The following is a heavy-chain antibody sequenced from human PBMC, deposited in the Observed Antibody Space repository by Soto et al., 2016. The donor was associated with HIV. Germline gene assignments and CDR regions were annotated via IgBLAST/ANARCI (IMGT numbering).Heavy chain of an antibody. D-gene: IGHD1-26*01. CDR3: TTIGIVGAIIDEYFQH. V-gene: IGHV3-15*01. CDR1: GFTFSNAW. CDR2: IKSKTDGGTT. Sequence: EVQLVESGGGLVKPGGSLRLSCAASGFTFSNAWMSWVRQAPGKGLEWVGRIKSKTDGGTTDYAAPVKGRFTISRDDSKNTLYLQMNSLKTEDTAVYYCTTIGIVGAIIDEYFQHWGQGTLVTVSS. J-gene: IGHJ1*01.